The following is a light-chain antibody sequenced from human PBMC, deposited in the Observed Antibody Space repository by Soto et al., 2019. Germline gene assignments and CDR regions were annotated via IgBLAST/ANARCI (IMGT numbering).Light chain of an antibody. Sequence: IRMTQSPSSFSASTGDRVTITCRASQSISSYLNWYQQKPGKAPKLLIYAASSLQSGVPSRFSGSGSGTDFTLTISSLQPEDFATYYCQQSYSTHLTFGGGTKVDIK. V-gene: IGKV1-39*01. J-gene: IGKJ4*01. CDR1: QSISSY. CDR2: AAS. CDR3: QQSYSTHLT.